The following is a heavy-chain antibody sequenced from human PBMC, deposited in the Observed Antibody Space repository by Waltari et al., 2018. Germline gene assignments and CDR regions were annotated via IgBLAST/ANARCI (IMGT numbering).Heavy chain of an antibody. D-gene: IGHD6-13*01. CDR3: VRENIAAAGLES. Sequence: EVQLVESGGGLVQPGGSLRLSCVASGFILSTYWMDWVRQAPGKGLVWVSRMNRDGSSTTYADSVKGRFTISRDNAKNTLYLHMSSLRAEDTAVYYCVRENIAAAGLESWGQGTLVTVSS. J-gene: IGHJ4*02. CDR1: GFILSTYW. V-gene: IGHV3-74*01. CDR2: MNRDGSST.